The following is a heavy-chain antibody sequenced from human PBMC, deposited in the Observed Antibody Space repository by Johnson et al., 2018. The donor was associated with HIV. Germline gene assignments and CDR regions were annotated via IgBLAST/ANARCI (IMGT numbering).Heavy chain of an antibody. Sequence: VQLVESGGGLVQPGGSLRLSCAASGFTFSSYAMSWVRQAPGKGLEWVSVINAGGDTYYADSVKGRFTISRDNSKNTLYLQMNSLRAEDTAVYYCAKDRSGSAGAFDIWGQGTMVTVSS. CDR2: INAGGDT. CDR3: AKDRSGSAGAFDI. CDR1: GFTFSSYA. J-gene: IGHJ3*02. D-gene: IGHD1-26*01. V-gene: IGHV3-23*04.